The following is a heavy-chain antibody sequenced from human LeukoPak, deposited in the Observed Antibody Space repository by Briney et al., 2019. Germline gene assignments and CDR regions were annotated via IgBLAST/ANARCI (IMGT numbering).Heavy chain of an antibody. CDR2: INHSGST. J-gene: IGHJ5*02. CDR1: GGSFSGYY. V-gene: IGHV4-34*01. Sequence: TSETLSLTCAVYGGSFSGYYWSWIRQPPGKGLEWIGEINHSGSTNYNPSLKSRVTISVDTSKNQFSLKLSSVTAADTAVYYCARGLTTVTTFNWFDPWGQGTLVTVSS. CDR3: ARGLTTVTTFNWFDP. D-gene: IGHD4-17*01.